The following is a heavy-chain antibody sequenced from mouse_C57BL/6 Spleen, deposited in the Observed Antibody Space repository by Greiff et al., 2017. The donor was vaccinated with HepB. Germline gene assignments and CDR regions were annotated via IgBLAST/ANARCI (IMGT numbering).Heavy chain of an antibody. CDR1: GYTFTDYE. D-gene: IGHD2-1*01. CDR3: TRGSTMAYYFDY. V-gene: IGHV1-15*01. Sequence: VQLLQSGAELVRPGASVTLSCKASGYTFTDYEMHWVKQTPVHGLEWIGAIDPETGGTAYNQKFKGKAILTADKSSSTAYMELRSLTSEDSAVYYCTRGSTMAYYFDYWGQGTTLTVSS. J-gene: IGHJ2*01. CDR2: IDPETGGT.